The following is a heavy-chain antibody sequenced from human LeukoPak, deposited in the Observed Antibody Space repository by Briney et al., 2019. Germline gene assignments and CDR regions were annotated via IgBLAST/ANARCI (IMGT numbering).Heavy chain of an antibody. J-gene: IGHJ3*02. CDR3: ARRTRRDGYNYSPYAFDI. V-gene: IGHV5-51*01. CDR1: GYSFTSYW. D-gene: IGHD5-24*01. Sequence: GESLKISCKGSGYSFTSYWIGWVRQMPGKGLEWMGIIYPGDSDTRYSPSFQGQVTISADKSISTAYLQWSSLKASDTAMYYCARRTRRDGYNYSPYAFDIWGQGTMVTVSS. CDR2: IYPGDSDT.